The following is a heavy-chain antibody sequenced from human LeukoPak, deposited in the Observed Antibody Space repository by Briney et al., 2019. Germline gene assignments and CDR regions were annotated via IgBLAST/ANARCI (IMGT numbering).Heavy chain of an antibody. CDR1: GFTFSSYG. J-gene: IGHJ4*02. V-gene: IGHV3-30*02. Sequence: GGSLRLSCAASGFTFSSYGMHWVRQAPGKGLEWVAFIRYDGSNKYYADSVKGRFTISRDNSKNTLYLQMNSLRAEDTAVYYCARGGRFGEYYFDYWGQGTLVTVSS. CDR2: IRYDGSNK. CDR3: ARGGRFGEYYFDY. D-gene: IGHD3-3*01.